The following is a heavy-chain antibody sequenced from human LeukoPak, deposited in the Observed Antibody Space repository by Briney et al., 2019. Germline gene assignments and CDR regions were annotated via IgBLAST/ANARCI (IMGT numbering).Heavy chain of an antibody. J-gene: IGHJ4*02. CDR3: ARFDRDGYNLDY. D-gene: IGHD5-24*01. Sequence: PSETLSLTCAVSGYSISSGFYWGWIRQPPGKGLEWIGYIYYTGSTNYNPSLKSRVTISVDTSKNQFSLNLSSVTAADTALYYCARFDRDGYNLDYWGQGTLVTVSS. CDR2: IYYTGST. CDR1: GYSISSGFY. V-gene: IGHV4-38-2*01.